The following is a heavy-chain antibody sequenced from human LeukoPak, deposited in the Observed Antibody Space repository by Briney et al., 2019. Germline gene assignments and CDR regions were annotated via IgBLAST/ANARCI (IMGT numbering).Heavy chain of an antibody. CDR1: GFTFSSYS. J-gene: IGHJ1*01. V-gene: IGHV3-21*01. D-gene: IGHD4-17*01. Sequence: GGSLRLSCAASGFTFSSYSMNWVRQAPGKGLEWVSSISSSSSYIYYTDSVKGRFTISRDNAKNSLYLQMNSLRAEDTAVYYCASPTVTTLHWGQGTLVTVSS. CDR2: ISSSSSYI. CDR3: ASPTVTTLH.